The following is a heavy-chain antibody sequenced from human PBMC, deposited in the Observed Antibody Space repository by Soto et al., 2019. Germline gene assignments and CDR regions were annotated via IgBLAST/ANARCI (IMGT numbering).Heavy chain of an antibody. CDR2: IKSTAYGGTT. J-gene: IGHJ4*02. V-gene: IGHV3-15*01. Sequence: GGSLRLSCAASNFTFSYAWMSWVRQAPGKGLEWVGRIKSTAYGGTTDYAAPVKGRVTISRDDSKNTPYLQMNSLRTEDTARYYCTTDDTSGYYFHYWGQGTLVTVSS. CDR1: NFTFSYAW. CDR3: TTDDTSGYYFHY. D-gene: IGHD3-22*01.